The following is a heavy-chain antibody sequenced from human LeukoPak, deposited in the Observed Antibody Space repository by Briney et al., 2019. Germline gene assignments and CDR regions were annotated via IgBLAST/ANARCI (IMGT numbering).Heavy chain of an antibody. D-gene: IGHD6-19*01. V-gene: IGHV4-59*08. CDR2: IYYSGST. J-gene: IGHJ3*02. CDR3: ARHGQQWLPKSIVAFDI. Sequence: SETLSLTCTVSGRSISSYYWSWLRQPPGKGLEWIGYIYYSGSTNYNPSLKSRVTISVDTSKNQFSLKLSSVTAADTAVYYCARHGQQWLPKSIVAFDIWGQGTMVTVSS. CDR1: GRSISSYY.